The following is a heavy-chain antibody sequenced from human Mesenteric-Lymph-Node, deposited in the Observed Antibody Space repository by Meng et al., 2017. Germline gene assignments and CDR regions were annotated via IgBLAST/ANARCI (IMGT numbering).Heavy chain of an antibody. CDR3: ARGGGSYHDY. J-gene: IGHJ4*02. Sequence: QVQLVQSGAEVKTPGASVNVPCKASGYNFTNYAMHWVRQAPGQGLEWMGWINAGNGNRKYSQKFLGRVTVTRDTSASTAYMELSSLRSEDTAVYYCARGGGSYHDYWGQGTLVTVSS. CDR1: GYNFTNYA. V-gene: IGHV1-3*01. D-gene: IGHD1-26*01. CDR2: INAGNGNR.